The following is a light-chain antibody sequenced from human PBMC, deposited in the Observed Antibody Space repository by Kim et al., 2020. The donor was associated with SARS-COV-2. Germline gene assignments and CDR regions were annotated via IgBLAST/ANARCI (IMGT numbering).Light chain of an antibody. J-gene: IGKJ3*01. CDR3: QKYNSAPFT. V-gene: IGKV1-27*01. CDR2: GAS. CDR1: QGITNS. Sequence: SVGDRVTITGRASQGITNSLAWYQQKAGKVPKCLISGASTLRSGVPSRFSGSGSGTDFTLTISSLQPEEVATYYCQKYNSAPFTFGPGTKVYIK.